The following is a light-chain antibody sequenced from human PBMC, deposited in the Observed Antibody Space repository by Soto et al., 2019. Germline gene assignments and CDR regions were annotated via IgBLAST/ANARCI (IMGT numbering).Light chain of an antibody. J-gene: IGKJ1*01. CDR3: QVRTNWSIA. CDR1: QSVSSSY. V-gene: IGKV3D-20*02. CDR2: GAS. Sequence: EIVLTQSPGTLSLSPGERATLSCRASQSVSSSYLAWYQQKPGQAPRLLIYGASNRATGTPARFSGTGSGTDFTLTINNLEPEDFAVYYCQVRTNWSIAFGRGTKVDIK.